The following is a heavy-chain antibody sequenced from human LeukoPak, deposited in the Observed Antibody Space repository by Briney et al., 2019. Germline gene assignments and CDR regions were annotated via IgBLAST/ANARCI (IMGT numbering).Heavy chain of an antibody. CDR1: GYTFTGYY. D-gene: IGHD3-3*01. CDR3: ARGRTYYDFWSGYTPGSWFDP. CDR2: INPNSGGT. V-gene: IGHV1-2*02. J-gene: IGHJ5*02. Sequence: GASVKVSCKASGYTFTGYYMHWVRQAPGQGPEWMGWINPNSGGTNYAQKFQGRVTMTRDTSISTAYMELSRLRSDDTAVYYCARGRTYYDFWSGYTPGSWFDPWGQGTLVTVSS.